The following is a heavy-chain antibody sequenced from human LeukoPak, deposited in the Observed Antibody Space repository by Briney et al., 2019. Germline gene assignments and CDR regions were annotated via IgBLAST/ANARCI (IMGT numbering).Heavy chain of an antibody. Sequence: GGSLRLSCAASGFTVSSNYMSWVRQAPGKGLEWVAGITWNSDSTGYADSVKGRFTISRDNAKNSLYLQMNSLRAEDTALYYCAKSHALRGGTTFDYWGQGTLVTVSS. CDR2: ITWNSDST. V-gene: IGHV3-9*01. J-gene: IGHJ4*02. D-gene: IGHD3-10*01. CDR1: GFTVSSNY. CDR3: AKSHALRGGTTFDY.